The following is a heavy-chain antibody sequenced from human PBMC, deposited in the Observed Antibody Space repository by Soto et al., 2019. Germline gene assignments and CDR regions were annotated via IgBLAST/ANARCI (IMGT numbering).Heavy chain of an antibody. D-gene: IGHD6-19*01. CDR1: GFTFSSYG. J-gene: IGHJ4*02. CDR3: ARDCAGYSSGWYQRGGFDY. V-gene: IGHV3-33*01. CDR2: IWYDGSNK. Sequence: QVQLVESGGGVVQPGRSLRLSCAVSGFTFSSYGMHWVRQAPGKGLEWVAVIWYDGSNKYYADSVKGRFTISRDNSKNTLYLKITSLRAENTAVYYCARDCAGYSSGWYQRGGFDYWGQGTLVTVSS.